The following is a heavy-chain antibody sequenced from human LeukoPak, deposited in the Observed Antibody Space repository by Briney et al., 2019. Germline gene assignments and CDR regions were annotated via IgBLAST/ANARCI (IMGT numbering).Heavy chain of an antibody. D-gene: IGHD6-19*01. Sequence: PGGSLRLSCAASGFTFSSYAMSWVRQAPGKGLERVSAVSGSGGSTYYADSVKGRFTISRDNSKNTLYLQMNSLRAEDTAVYYCAKEGRGWYNFDYWGQGTLVTVSS. CDR2: VSGSGGST. CDR1: GFTFSSYA. V-gene: IGHV3-23*01. CDR3: AKEGRGWYNFDY. J-gene: IGHJ4*02.